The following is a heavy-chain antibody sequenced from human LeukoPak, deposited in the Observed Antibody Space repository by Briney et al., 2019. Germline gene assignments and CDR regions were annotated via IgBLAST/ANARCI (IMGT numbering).Heavy chain of an antibody. Sequence: GGSLRLSCESSGFTFSSYSMNWVRQAPGKGLEWVSSISSSSSYIYYADSVKGRFTISRDNAKNSLYLQMNSLRAEDTAVYYCARVLTPHIVVVTALDYWGQGTLVTVSS. CDR1: GFTFSSYS. D-gene: IGHD2-21*02. V-gene: IGHV3-21*01. CDR3: ARVLTPHIVVVTALDY. J-gene: IGHJ4*02. CDR2: ISSSSSYI.